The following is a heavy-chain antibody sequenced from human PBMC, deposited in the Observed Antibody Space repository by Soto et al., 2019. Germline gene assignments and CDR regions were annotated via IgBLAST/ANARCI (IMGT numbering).Heavy chain of an antibody. V-gene: IGHV2-70*04. CDR3: ARSVSIEMATILDY. CDR1: GFSLSTSGMR. J-gene: IGHJ4*02. Sequence: GPTLVNPTHTLTLTCTFSGFSLSTSGMRVSWIRQPPGKALEWLARIDWDDDKFYSTSLKTRLTISKDTSKNQVVLTMTNMDPVDTATYYCARSVSIEMATILDYWGQGTLVTVSS. CDR2: IDWDDDK. D-gene: IGHD5-12*01.